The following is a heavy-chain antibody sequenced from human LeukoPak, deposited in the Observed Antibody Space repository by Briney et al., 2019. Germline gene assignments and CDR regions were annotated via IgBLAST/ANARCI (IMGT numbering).Heavy chain of an antibody. J-gene: IGHJ6*03. Sequence: PSETLSLTCTVSGGSIISSSYYWGGIRQPPGKGLEGIGSIYYIGSTYYNPSLKSRVTISVYTSKNQFSLKLSSVTAADTAVYYCAREEDRYYYYMDVWGKGTTVTVSS. V-gene: IGHV4-39*07. CDR3: AREEDRYYYYMDV. CDR2: IYYIGST. CDR1: GGSIISSSYY.